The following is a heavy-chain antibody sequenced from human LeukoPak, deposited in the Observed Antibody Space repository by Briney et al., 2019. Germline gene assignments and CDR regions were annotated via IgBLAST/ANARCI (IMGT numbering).Heavy chain of an antibody. CDR1: GGSISSYY. J-gene: IGHJ4*02. Sequence: SETLSLTCTVSGGSISSYYWSWIRQPPGKGLEWIGYIYYSGSTNYKPSVKSRVTISVDTSKNQFSLKLSSVTAADTAVYYCARETRIAMVRGVRYFDYWGQGTLVTVSS. D-gene: IGHD3-10*01. CDR2: IYYSGST. CDR3: ARETRIAMVRGVRYFDY. V-gene: IGHV4-59*01.